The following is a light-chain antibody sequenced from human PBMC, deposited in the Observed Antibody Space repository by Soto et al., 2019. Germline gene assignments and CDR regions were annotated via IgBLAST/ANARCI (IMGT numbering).Light chain of an antibody. V-gene: IGLV3-1*01. Sequence: SYDLTQPPSVSVSPGQTASITCSGDKLGDKYTCWYQQKPGQSPVLVIYQHSQRPSGIPERFSGSNSGNTATLTISGTQAMDEADYYCQAWDSSTDVVVGGGTKLTVL. J-gene: IGLJ2*01. CDR1: KLGDKY. CDR2: QHS. CDR3: QAWDSSTDVV.